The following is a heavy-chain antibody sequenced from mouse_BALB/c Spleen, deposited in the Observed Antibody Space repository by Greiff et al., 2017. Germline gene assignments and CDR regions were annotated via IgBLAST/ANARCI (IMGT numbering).Heavy chain of an antibody. J-gene: IGHJ3*01. D-gene: IGHD2-4*01. CDR2: IDPANGNT. Sequence: VQLQQSGAELVKPGASVKLSCTASGFNIKDTYMHWVKQRPEQGLEWIGRIDPANGNTKYDPKFQGKATITADTSSNTAYLQLSSLTSEDTAVNYCARPYYDYAWFAYWGQGTLVTVSA. CDR1: GFNIKDTY. V-gene: IGHV14-3*02. CDR3: ARPYYDYAWFAY.